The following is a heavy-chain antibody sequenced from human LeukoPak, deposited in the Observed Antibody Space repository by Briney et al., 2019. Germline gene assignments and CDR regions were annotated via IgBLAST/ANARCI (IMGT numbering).Heavy chain of an antibody. CDR1: GDNVSSNSAA. CDR3: ARGDYDTSGGGFDI. CDR2: TYYRSKWFF. D-gene: IGHD3-22*01. Sequence: SQTLSLTCVISGDNVSSNSAAWNWIRQSPSGGLEWLGRTYYRSKWFFDYAVSMKSRLTINSDTSQSHFSLQLRSVTPEDTAVYYCARGDYDTSGGGFDIWGQGTSVSVSS. J-gene: IGHJ3*02. V-gene: IGHV6-1*01.